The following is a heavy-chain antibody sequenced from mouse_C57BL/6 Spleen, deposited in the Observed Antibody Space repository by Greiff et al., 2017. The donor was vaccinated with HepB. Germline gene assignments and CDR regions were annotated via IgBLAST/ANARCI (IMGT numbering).Heavy chain of an antibody. J-gene: IGHJ2*01. Sequence: VKLVESGPELVKPGASVKISCKASGYAFSSSWMNWVKQRPGKGLEWIGRIYPGDGDTNYNGKFKGKATLTADKSSSTAYMQLSSLTSEDSAVYFCAKSITTVVAPYFDYWGQGTTLTVSS. V-gene: IGHV1-82*01. CDR1: GYAFSSSW. D-gene: IGHD1-1*01. CDR2: IYPGDGDT. CDR3: AKSITTVVAPYFDY.